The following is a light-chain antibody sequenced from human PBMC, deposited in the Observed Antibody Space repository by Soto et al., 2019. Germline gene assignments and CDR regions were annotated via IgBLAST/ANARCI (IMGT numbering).Light chain of an antibody. CDR1: SSDVGGFNS. V-gene: IGLV2-14*01. Sequence: QSVLTQPASVSGSPGQSITISCTGTSSDVGGFNSVSWYQQHPGKAPRLMIYEVSNRPSGVSNRFSGSKSGNTASLTISGLQAEDEADYYCTSFTITSTYVFGTGTKVTV. J-gene: IGLJ1*01. CDR3: TSFTITSTYV. CDR2: EVS.